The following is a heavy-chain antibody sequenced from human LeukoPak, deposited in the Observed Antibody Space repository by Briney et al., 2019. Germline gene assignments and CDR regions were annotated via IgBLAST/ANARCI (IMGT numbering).Heavy chain of an antibody. Sequence: SETLSLTCTVSGGSISNYYWNWIRQPPGKGLEWIGFISFSGSTNYNPSLKSRVTISSDTSKNHFSLKLTSVTAADTAMYYCARGRVFFSVGSHFWGQGTLVTVSS. CDR3: ARGRVFFSVGSHF. CDR2: ISFSGST. V-gene: IGHV4-59*08. J-gene: IGHJ4*02. D-gene: IGHD3-10*01. CDR1: GGSISNYY.